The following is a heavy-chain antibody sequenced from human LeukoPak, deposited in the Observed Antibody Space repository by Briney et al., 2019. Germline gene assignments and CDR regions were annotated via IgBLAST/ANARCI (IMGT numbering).Heavy chain of an antibody. V-gene: IGHV3-74*01. J-gene: IGHJ4*02. Sequence: GGSLRLSCAASGFMFSNSWMYWVRQGPGKGPVWVSRMKTDGTRIEYADSVKGPFTISRDNAKNTLFLQMSSLRVEDTAVYYCARGADHGGSYYPDWGQGTRVTVSS. CDR3: ARGADHGGSYYPD. CDR1: GFMFSNSW. CDR2: MKTDGTRI. D-gene: IGHD3-10*01.